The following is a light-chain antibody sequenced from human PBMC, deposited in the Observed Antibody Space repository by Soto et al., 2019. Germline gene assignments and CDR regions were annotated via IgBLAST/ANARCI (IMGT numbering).Light chain of an antibody. CDR2: GAS. CDR3: QQYNNWLWT. CDR1: QSVGTN. V-gene: IGKV3-15*01. Sequence: EIMMTQSPATLSVSAGERATLSCRASQSVGTNLAWYQQKPGQPPRLLIYGASTRATDMPARFSGSGSGTDFALTISSLWSEDSAIYYCQQYNNWLWTFGQGTKVEIK. J-gene: IGKJ1*01.